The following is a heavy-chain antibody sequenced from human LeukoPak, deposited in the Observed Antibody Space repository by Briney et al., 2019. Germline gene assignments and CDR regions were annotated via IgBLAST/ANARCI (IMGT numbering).Heavy chain of an antibody. J-gene: IGHJ4*02. Sequence: SETLSLTCAVYGGSFSGYYWSWIRQPPGKGLEWIGEINHSGSTNYNPSLKSRVAMSVDTSKSQFSLNLSSVTAADTAVYYCAREEGITAARSFDYWGQGTLVTVSS. V-gene: IGHV4-34*01. D-gene: IGHD6-13*01. CDR1: GGSFSGYY. CDR2: INHSGST. CDR3: AREEGITAARSFDY.